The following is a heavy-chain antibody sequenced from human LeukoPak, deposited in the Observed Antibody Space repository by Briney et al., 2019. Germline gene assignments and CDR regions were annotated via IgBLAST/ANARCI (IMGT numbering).Heavy chain of an antibody. CDR3: ARHYLERAAPHGFDY. CDR2: IYYSGST. Sequence: SSETLSLTCTVSGGSISRYYWSWIRQPPGKGLEWIGYIYYSGSTNYNPSLKSRVTISVDTSKNQFSLKLSSVTAADTAVYYCARHYLERAAPHGFDYWGQGTLVTVSS. V-gene: IGHV4-59*08. CDR1: GGSISRYY. J-gene: IGHJ4*02. D-gene: IGHD1-1*01.